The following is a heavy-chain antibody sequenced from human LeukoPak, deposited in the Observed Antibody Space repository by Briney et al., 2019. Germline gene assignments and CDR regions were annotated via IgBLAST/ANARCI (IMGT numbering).Heavy chain of an antibody. CDR2: IYTSGST. CDR1: GGSISSYY. CDR3: ARDLSVGAHYYYYMDV. V-gene: IGHV4-4*08. Sequence: SETLSLTCTVSGGSISSYYWSWIRQPPGKGLEWIGYIYTSGSTNYNPSLKSRVTMSVDTSKNQFSLKLSSVTAADTAVYYCARDLSVGAHYYYYMDVWGKGTTVTVSS. J-gene: IGHJ6*03. D-gene: IGHD1-26*01.